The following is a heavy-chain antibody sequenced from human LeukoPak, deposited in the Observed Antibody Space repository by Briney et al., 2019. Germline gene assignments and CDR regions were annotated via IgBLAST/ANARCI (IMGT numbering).Heavy chain of an antibody. V-gene: IGHV1-69*13. CDR3: ARVSGYYDSDAFDI. D-gene: IGHD3-22*01. CDR1: GGTFSSYA. Sequence: SVKVSCKASGGTFSSYAISWVRQAPGQGLEWMGGIIPIFGTANYAQKFQGRVTITADESTSTAYMELSSLRSEDTAVYHCARVSGYYDSDAFDIWGQGTMVTVSS. CDR2: IIPIFGTA. J-gene: IGHJ3*02.